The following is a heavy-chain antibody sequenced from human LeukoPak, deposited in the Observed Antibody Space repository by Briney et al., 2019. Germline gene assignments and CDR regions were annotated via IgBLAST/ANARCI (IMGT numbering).Heavy chain of an antibody. D-gene: IGHD2-15*01. CDR1: GFTFSSYG. Sequence: GGSLRLSCAASGFTFSSYGMSWVRQAPGKVLEWVSAISGSGGSTYYADSVKGRFTISRDNSKNTLYLQMNSLRAEDTAVYYCAKSVVVVADYYFDYWGQGTLVTVSS. CDR3: AKSVVVVADYYFDY. J-gene: IGHJ4*02. CDR2: ISGSGGST. V-gene: IGHV3-23*01.